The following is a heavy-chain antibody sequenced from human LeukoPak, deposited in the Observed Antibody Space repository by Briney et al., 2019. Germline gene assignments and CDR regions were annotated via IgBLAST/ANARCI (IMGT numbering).Heavy chain of an antibody. D-gene: IGHD6-13*01. CDR2: MYYSGST. CDR1: GGSISSGSYY. J-gene: IGHJ5*02. Sequence: PSETLSLTCTVSGGSISSGSYYWSWIRQPAGKGLEWIGSMYYSGSTYYNPSLKSRVTISVDTSKNQFSLKLSSVTAADTAVYYCARVYSSSHNWFDTWGQGTQVTVSS. CDR3: ARVYSSSHNWFDT. V-gene: IGHV4-39*01.